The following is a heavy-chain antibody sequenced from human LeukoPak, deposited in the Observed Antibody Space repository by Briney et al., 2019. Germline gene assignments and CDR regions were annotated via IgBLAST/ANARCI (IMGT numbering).Heavy chain of an antibody. CDR2: IYTSGST. V-gene: IGHV4-61*02. D-gene: IGHD4-17*01. Sequence: PSETLSLTCTVSGGSISSGSYYWSWIRQPAGKGLEWIGRIYTSGSTNYNPSLKSRVTISVDTSKNQFSLKLSSVTAADTAVYYCARGAGFTVTTHYYYYYGMDVWGQGTTVTVSS. CDR1: GGSISSGSYY. J-gene: IGHJ6*02. CDR3: ARGAGFTVTTHYYYYYGMDV.